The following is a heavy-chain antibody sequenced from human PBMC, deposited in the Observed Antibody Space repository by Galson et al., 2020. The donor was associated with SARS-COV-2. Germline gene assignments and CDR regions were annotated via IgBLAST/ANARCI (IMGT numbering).Heavy chain of an antibody. CDR3: TRDRGGAGTTAGY. D-gene: IGHD6-13*01. CDR1: GFSFGDYA. Sequence: GGSLRLSCTAAGFSFGDYAMSWFRQAPGKGLEWVSFIRSKTYGKTQEYAASVKGKFTISRDDSKSIVYLQMNSLKTEDTAVYYCTRDRGGAGTTAGYWGQGALVTVSS. CDR2: IRSKTYGKTQ. V-gene: IGHV3-49*03. J-gene: IGHJ4*02.